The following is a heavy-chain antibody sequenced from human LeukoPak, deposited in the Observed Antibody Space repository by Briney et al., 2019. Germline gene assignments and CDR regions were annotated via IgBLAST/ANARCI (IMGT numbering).Heavy chain of an antibody. J-gene: IGHJ4*02. V-gene: IGHV3-21*01. Sequence: GGSLRLSCAASGFTFSSYSMNWVRQAPGKELEWVSSISSSSSYIYYADSVKGRFTISRDNAKNSLYLQMNSLRAEDTAVYYCAREGRDIVVVPAPLDYWGQGTLVTVSS. D-gene: IGHD2-2*01. CDR1: GFTFSSYS. CDR3: AREGRDIVVVPAPLDY. CDR2: ISSSSSYI.